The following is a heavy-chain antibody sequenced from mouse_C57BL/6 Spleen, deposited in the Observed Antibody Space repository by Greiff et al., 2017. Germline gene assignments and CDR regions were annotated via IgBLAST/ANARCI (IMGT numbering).Heavy chain of an antibody. CDR2: INPSSGYT. D-gene: IGHD1-1*01. CDR1: GYTFTSYT. J-gene: IGHJ2*01. V-gene: IGHV1-4*01. Sequence: VQLQQSGAELARPGASVQMSCKASGYTFTSYTMHWVKQRPGQGLEWIGYINPSSGYTKYNQKFKDKATLTADKSSSTAYMQLSSLTSEDSAVYYCAKSYYGSSYYFDYWGQVTTLTVSS. CDR3: AKSYYGSSYYFDY.